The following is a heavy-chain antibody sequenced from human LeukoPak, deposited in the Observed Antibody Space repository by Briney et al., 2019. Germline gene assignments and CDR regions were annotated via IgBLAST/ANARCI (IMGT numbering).Heavy chain of an antibody. CDR2: INPNSGGT. Sequence: ASVKVSCKASGYTFTGYYMHWVRQAPGQGLEWMGWINPNSGGTNYAQKFQGRVTMTRDTSISTAYMELSRLRSDDTAVYYCARDCGRWFGELMFCYWGQGTLLTVSS. D-gene: IGHD3-10*01. CDR3: ARDCGRWFGELMFCY. V-gene: IGHV1-2*02. CDR1: GYTFTGYY. J-gene: IGHJ4*02.